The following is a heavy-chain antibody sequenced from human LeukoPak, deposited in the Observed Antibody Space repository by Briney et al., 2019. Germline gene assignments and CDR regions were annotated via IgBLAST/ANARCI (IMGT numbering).Heavy chain of an antibody. V-gene: IGHV3-23*01. CDR3: AKDLSYTSGASDH. J-gene: IGHJ4*02. D-gene: IGHD6-19*01. Sequence: GGSLRLSCAASGFTFSAFAMTWVRQAPGKGLEWVSTITDDGYNTYSADSVKGRITFSRDNSKNTLSLQLRSLRAEDTAVYYCAKDLSYTSGASDHWGQGTLVTVS. CDR1: GFTFSAFA. CDR2: ITDDGYNT.